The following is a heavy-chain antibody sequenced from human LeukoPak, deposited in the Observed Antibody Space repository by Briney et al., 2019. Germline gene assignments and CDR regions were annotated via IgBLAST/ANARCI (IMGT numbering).Heavy chain of an antibody. V-gene: IGHV3-30*02. CDR1: GFTFSSYG. J-gene: IGHJ3*02. D-gene: IGHD3-10*01. Sequence: GGSLRLSCAASGFTFSSYGMHWVRQTPGKGLEWVAYIRYDGKNKYSVDSVKGRFTISRDNSKNPLYLQMNSLRPEDTAVYFCARENGMVGGVSEDAFDIWGQGTMVIVSS. CDR2: IRYDGKNK. CDR3: ARENGMVGGVSEDAFDI.